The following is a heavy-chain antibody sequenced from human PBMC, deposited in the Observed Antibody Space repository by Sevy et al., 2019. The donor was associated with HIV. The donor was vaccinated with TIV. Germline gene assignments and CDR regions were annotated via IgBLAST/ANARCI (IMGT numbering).Heavy chain of an antibody. J-gene: IGHJ4*02. CDR3: TTDSWSQEDYYDY. CDR1: GFTFSNAW. Sequence: GGSLRLSCAASGFTFSNAWMSWVRQAPGKGLEWVGRIKGKIYDGTIDYAAPVKGRFTISRDDTKNTLYLQMNSLKTEDTAVYYCTTDSWSQEDYYDYWGQGTLVTVSS. D-gene: IGHD6-13*01. V-gene: IGHV3-15*01. CDR2: IKGKIYDGTI.